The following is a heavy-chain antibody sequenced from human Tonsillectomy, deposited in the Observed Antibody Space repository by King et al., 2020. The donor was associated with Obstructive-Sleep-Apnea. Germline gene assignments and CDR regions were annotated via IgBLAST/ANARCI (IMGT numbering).Heavy chain of an antibody. CDR1: GGSFSGYY. J-gene: IGHJ6*02. CDR3: ARGRSRASKVPSQGISYYYYYGMDV. D-gene: IGHD2-2*01. V-gene: IGHV4-34*01. CDR2: INHSGST. Sequence: VQLQQWGAGLLKPSETLSLTCAVYGGSFSGYYWSWIRQPPGKGLEWIGEINHSGSTNYNPSLKSRVTISVDTSKNQFSLKLSSVTAADTAVYYCARGRSRASKVPSQGISYYYYYGMDVWGQGTTVTVSS.